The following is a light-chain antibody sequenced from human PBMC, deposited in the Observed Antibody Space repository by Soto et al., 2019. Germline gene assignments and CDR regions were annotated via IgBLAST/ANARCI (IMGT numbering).Light chain of an antibody. V-gene: IGKV2-28*01. J-gene: IGKJ1*01. CDR3: QQYINWTRT. CDR2: GAS. Sequence: IVMTQSPLSLTVTPGEPASISCMSSQRLLHSNGYNYLEWYQQRPGQAPRLLIYGASIRATDIPARFIGSGSGTEFNLTISRLQSEDFAVYYCQQYINWTRTFGQGTKVDIK. CDR1: QRLLHSNGYNY.